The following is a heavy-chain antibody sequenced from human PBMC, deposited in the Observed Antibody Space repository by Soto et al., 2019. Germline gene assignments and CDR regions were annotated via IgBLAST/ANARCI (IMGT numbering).Heavy chain of an antibody. Sequence: EVQLVESGGGLVKPGGSLRLSCAASGFTFSSYSMNWVRQAPGKGLEWVSSISGSTSYIYYADSVKGRFSISRDNAKKSLYLQMNSLRAEETAVYYCARVLDYCDASYYYGMDVWGQGTTVTVSS. D-gene: IGHD3-22*01. CDR2: ISGSTSYI. J-gene: IGHJ6*02. V-gene: IGHV3-21*01. CDR3: ARVLDYCDASYYYGMDV. CDR1: GFTFSSYS.